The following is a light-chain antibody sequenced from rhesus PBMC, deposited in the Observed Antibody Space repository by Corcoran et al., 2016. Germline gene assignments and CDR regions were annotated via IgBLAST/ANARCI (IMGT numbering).Light chain of an antibody. J-gene: IGLJ1*01. CDR2: EVS. CDR1: SSDIGGYNY. Sequence: QAALAQPRSVSGSPGPSVTISCTGTSSDIGGYNYVSWYQQRPGTAPKLMISEVSKRPSGVSDRFSGSKSGNTAALTISGLQAGDEADYYCSSYAGTTTSYIFGTGTRLTVL. V-gene: IGLV2-32*02. CDR3: SSYAGTTTSYI.